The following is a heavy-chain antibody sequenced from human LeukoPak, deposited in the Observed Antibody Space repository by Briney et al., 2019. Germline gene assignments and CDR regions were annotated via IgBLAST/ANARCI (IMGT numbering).Heavy chain of an antibody. D-gene: IGHD1-26*01. CDR3: AKDMARLGWDILVGDYYYGMDV. V-gene: IGHV3-9*01. CDR1: GFTFSSYA. CDR2: ISWNSGSM. Sequence: GGSLRLSCAASGFTFSSYAMHWVRQAPGKGLEWVSGISWNSGSMDYADSVKGRFTISRDNAKNSLYLQMNSLRAEDTALYYCAKDMARLGWDILVGDYYYGMDVWGQGTTVTVSS. J-gene: IGHJ6*02.